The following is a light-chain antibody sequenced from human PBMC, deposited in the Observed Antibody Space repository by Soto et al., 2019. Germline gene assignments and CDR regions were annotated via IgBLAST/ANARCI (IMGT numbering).Light chain of an antibody. CDR3: SSYTGSSTYVL. CDR2: NVS. CDR1: SSDIGGYNY. Sequence: QSVLTQPASVSGSPGQSITISCTGTSSDIGGYNYVSWYQQYPGKAPKLMIYNVSNRPSGVSNRFSGSKSGNTASLTISRLQAEDEADYYCSSYTGSSTYVLFGGGTKLTVL. V-gene: IGLV2-14*01. J-gene: IGLJ2*01.